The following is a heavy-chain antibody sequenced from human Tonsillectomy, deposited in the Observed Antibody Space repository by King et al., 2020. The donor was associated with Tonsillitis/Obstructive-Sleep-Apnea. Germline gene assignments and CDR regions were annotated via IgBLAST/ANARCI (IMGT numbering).Heavy chain of an antibody. Sequence: VQLVQSGAEVKKPGSSVKVSCKASGGTFSSYAISWVRQAPGQGLEWMGEIIPMFGAPRYAQKFQGRVTITADESTSTAYMELSSLRAEDTAVYYCASREQVTQPREGYYSYYMDVWGKGTTVTVSS. CDR1: GGTFSSYA. V-gene: IGHV1-69*01. CDR2: IIPMFGAP. J-gene: IGHJ6*03. D-gene: IGHD1/OR15-1a*01. CDR3: ASREQVTQPREGYYSYYMDV.